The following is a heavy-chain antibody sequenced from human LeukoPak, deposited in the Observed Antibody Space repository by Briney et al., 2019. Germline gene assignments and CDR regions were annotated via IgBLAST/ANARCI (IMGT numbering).Heavy chain of an antibody. CDR2: IYYSGST. Sequence: PSETLSLTCTVSGGSISSYYRSWIRQPPGKGLEWIGYIYYSGSTNYNPSLKSRVTISVDTSKNQFSLKLSSVTAADTAVYYCARAETEYYYDSSGYYLGYWGQGTLVTVSS. J-gene: IGHJ4*02. CDR1: GGSISSYY. CDR3: ARAETEYYYDSSGYYLGY. D-gene: IGHD3-22*01. V-gene: IGHV4-59*01.